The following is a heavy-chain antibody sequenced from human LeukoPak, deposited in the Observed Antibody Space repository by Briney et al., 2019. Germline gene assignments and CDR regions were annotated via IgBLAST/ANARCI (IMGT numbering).Heavy chain of an antibody. D-gene: IGHD3-22*01. CDR2: ISGSGGST. J-gene: IGHJ4*02. V-gene: IGHV3-23*01. CDR3: TKLLGSGYYWGADY. CDR1: GFTFSSYA. Sequence: SGGSLRLSCATSGFTFSSYAMSWVRQAPGKGLEWVSVISGSGGSTYYADSVKGRFTISRDTSKNTLYLQMNSLRAEDTAIYYCTKLLGSGYYWGADYWGQGTLVTVSS.